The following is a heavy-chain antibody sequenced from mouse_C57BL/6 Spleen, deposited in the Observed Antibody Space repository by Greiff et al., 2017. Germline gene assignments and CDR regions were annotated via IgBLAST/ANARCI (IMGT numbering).Heavy chain of an antibody. CDR2: ISYSGST. D-gene: IGHD2-1*01. V-gene: IGHV3-1*01. CDR3: ARGTYGNYGGEFDY. CDR1: GYSITSGYD. Sequence: EVQLVESGPGMVKPSQSLSLTCTVTGYSITSGYDWHWIRHFPGNKLEWMGYISYSGSTNYNPSLKSRISITHDTSKNHFFLKLNSVTTEDTATYYCARGTYGNYGGEFDYWGQGTTLTVSS. J-gene: IGHJ2*01.